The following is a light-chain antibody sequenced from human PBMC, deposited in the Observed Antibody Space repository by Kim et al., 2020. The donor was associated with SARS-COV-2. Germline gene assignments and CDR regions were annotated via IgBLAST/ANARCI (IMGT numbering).Light chain of an antibody. Sequence: DIQMTQSPSSLSASVGDRVTITCRASQGISNDLAWYQQKPGKVPKLLIYAASALRSGVPFRFSGSGSGTDFTLTIRSLQPEDAASYYCQKNNGAPWAFGQGTKVDIK. J-gene: IGKJ1*01. CDR3: QKNNGAPWA. V-gene: IGKV1-27*01. CDR1: QGISND. CDR2: AAS.